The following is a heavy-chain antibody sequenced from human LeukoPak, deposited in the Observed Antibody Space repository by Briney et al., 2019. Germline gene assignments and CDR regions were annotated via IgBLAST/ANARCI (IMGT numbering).Heavy chain of an antibody. CDR1: GFRFDDYG. J-gene: IGHJ6*03. CDR2: INWNGGST. V-gene: IGHV3-20*04. D-gene: IGHD4-17*01. CDR3: ARDPVTTHGYYYYMDV. Sequence: GGSLRLSCAASGFRFDDYGMSWVRQAPGKALEWVSGINWNGGSTEYANSVKGRFTISRDNAKNSLYLQMNSLRAEDTALYYCARDPVTTHGYYYYMDVWGKGTTVTVSS.